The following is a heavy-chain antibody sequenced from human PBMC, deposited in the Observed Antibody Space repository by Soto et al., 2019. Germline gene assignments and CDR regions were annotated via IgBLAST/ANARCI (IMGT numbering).Heavy chain of an antibody. CDR1: GARVSSKMAA. Sequence: PSHPVSLTCAISGARVSSKMAACTWIRQSPSRGFEWLGRTYYRSKWYNDYAVSVKSRITINPDTSKNQFSLHLNSVTPEDTAVYYCGTFLSTTSPDGWGEGTTVTFSS. CDR2: TYYRSKWYN. J-gene: IGHJ6*04. V-gene: IGHV6-1*01. D-gene: IGHD2-2*01. CDR3: GTFLSTTSPDG.